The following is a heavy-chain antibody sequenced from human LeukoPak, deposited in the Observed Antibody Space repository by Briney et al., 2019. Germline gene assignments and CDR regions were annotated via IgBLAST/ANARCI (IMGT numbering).Heavy chain of an antibody. CDR1: GGSISSYY. CDR2: IYYSGST. Sequence: SETLSLTCTVSGGSISSYYWSWIRQPPGKGLEWIGYIYYSGSTNYNPSLKSRVTISVDTSKNQFSLKLSSVTAADTAVYYCARDPRYCSGGSCYFTPFDYWGQGTLVTVSS. V-gene: IGHV4-59*01. D-gene: IGHD2-15*01. J-gene: IGHJ4*02. CDR3: ARDPRYCSGGSCYFTPFDY.